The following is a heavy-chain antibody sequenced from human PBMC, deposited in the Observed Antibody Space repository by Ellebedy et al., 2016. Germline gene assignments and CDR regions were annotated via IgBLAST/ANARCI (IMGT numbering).Heavy chain of an antibody. D-gene: IGHD5-18*01. CDR1: GYTFTSYA. CDR3: ASSTSYSYGTENWFDP. CDR2: INAGNGNT. J-gene: IGHJ5*02. V-gene: IGHV1-3*01. Sequence: ASVKVSCKASGYTFTSYAMHWVRQAPGQRLEWMGWINAGNGNTKYSQKFQGRVTITRDTSASTAYMELSSLRSEDTAVYYCASSTSYSYGTENWFDPWGQGTLVTVSS.